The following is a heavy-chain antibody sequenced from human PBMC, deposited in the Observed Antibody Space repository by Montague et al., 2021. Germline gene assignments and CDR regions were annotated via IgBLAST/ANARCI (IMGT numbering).Heavy chain of an antibody. CDR1: GGSMSSYY. Sequence: SETLSLTCTVSGGSMSSYYWSWIRQPPGKGLEWIGYIYYSGSTNYNPSLKSQVTIAVDTSKNQSSLKLSSVTAPDTAVYYCASYSTRGWPPGAFDIWGQGTMVTVSS. CDR2: IYYSGST. CDR3: ASYSTRGWPPGAFDI. V-gene: IGHV4-59*01. D-gene: IGHD6-13*01. J-gene: IGHJ3*02.